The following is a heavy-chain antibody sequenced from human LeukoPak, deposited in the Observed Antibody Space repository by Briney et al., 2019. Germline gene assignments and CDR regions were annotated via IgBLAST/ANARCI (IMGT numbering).Heavy chain of an antibody. CDR1: GGSISSYY. CDR2: XXXSGST. V-gene: IGHV4-59*01. Sequence: SETLSLTCTVSGGSISSYYWXXIRQPPGKGLXWXXXXXXSGSTNYNPSLKSRVTLSVDTSKNQFSLNLNSATAADTAVYYCARDTGQYYDILTGAYSYYYMDVWGKGTTVTVSS. CDR3: ARDTGQYYDILTGAYSYYYMDV. D-gene: IGHD3-9*01. J-gene: IGHJ6*03.